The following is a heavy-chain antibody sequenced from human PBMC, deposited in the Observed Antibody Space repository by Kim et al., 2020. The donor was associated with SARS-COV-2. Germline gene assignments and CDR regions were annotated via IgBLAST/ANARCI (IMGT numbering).Heavy chain of an antibody. D-gene: IGHD6-13*01. J-gene: IGHJ4*02. CDR3: ARERSRDSSSWYLDY. Sequence: GGSLRLSCAASGFTFSSYWMSGFRQAPGKGLEWVANIKQDGSEKYYVDSVKGRFTISRDNAKNSLYRQRKSRRAEDTAVYYCARERSRDSSSWYLDYWGQRPLVPVSS. V-gene: IGHV3-7*03. CDR2: IKQDGSEK. CDR1: GFTFSSYW.